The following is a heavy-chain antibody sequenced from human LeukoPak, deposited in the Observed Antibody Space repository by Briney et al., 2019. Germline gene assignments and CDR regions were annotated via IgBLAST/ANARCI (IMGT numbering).Heavy chain of an antibody. D-gene: IGHD6-19*01. V-gene: IGHV1-69*13. J-gene: IGHJ4*02. Sequence: GASVKVSCKASGGTFSSYAISWVRQAPGQGLEWMGGIIPIFGTANYAQKFQGRVTITADESTSTAYMELSSLRSEDAAVYYCANKAVAGSFDYWGQGTLVTVSS. CDR3: ANKAVAGSFDY. CDR1: GGTFSSYA. CDR2: IIPIFGTA.